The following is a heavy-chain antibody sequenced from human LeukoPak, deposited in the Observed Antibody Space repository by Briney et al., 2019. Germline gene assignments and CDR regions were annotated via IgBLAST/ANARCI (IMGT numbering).Heavy chain of an antibody. CDR2: INPYNGNT. V-gene: IGHV1-18*01. CDR3: ARERSGWFFSN. Sequence: AAETVSCKHSGYSFTRHGISLVRQAPAQRLEWMGWINPYNGNTNYAQKLQGRVTMTTDTSTSTAYMDLRSLRSDDTAVYYCARERSGWFFSNWGQGTLVTVSS. D-gene: IGHD6-19*01. J-gene: IGHJ4*02. CDR1: GYSFTRHG.